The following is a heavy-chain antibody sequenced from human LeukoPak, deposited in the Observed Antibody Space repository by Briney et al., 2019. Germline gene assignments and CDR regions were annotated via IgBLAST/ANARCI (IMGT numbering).Heavy chain of an antibody. CDR3: AKERLASGSYYATNSYGMDV. J-gene: IGHJ6*01. Sequence: PGGSLRLSCAASGFTFSSYGMHWVRQAPGKGLEWVAVISYAGSNKYYADSVKGRFTISRDNSKNTLYLQMNSLRAEDTAVYYCAKERLASGSYYATNSYGMDVWGQGTTVTVSS. V-gene: IGHV3-30*18. CDR1: GFTFSSYG. D-gene: IGHD1-26*01. CDR2: ISYAGSNK.